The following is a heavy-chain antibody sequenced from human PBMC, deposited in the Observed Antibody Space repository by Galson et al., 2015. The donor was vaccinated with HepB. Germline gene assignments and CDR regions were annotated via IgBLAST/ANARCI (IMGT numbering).Heavy chain of an antibody. Sequence: ETLSLTCTVSGGSISTYYWSWIRQPPGKGLEGIGYIQYSGSSIYNPSLKSRVTMSVDTSKKQFSLKLSSVTATDTAVYYCARASGSGSPFAFWGQGTLVTVSS. CDR3: ARASGSGSPFAF. V-gene: IGHV4-59*08. CDR1: GGSISTYY. D-gene: IGHD3-10*01. J-gene: IGHJ4*02. CDR2: IQYSGSS.